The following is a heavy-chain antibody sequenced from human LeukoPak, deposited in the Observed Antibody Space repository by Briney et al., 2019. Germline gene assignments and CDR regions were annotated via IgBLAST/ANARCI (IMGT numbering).Heavy chain of an antibody. Sequence: SETLSLTCAVFRGSITNSSCYWGWIRQPPGKGLEWIGGIYYTGTTYYSPSLNSRITISMDTSKNQFSLRLASVTAADTALYYCARRAVVPAAVSYFDNWGQGTRVTVSS. J-gene: IGHJ4*02. D-gene: IGHD2-2*01. V-gene: IGHV4-39*01. CDR1: RGSITNSSCY. CDR2: IYYTGTT. CDR3: ARRAVVPAAVSYFDN.